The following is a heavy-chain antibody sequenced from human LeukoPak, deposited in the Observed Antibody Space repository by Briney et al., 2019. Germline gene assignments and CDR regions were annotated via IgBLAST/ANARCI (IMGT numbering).Heavy chain of an antibody. V-gene: IGHV3-7*05. CDR3: AKRSTCYDY. CDR2: IKQDGSEK. J-gene: IGHJ4*02. D-gene: IGHD1-1*01. CDR1: GSTFSAYT. Sequence: GGSLRLSCAASGSTFSAYTMTWVRQAPGKGLEWVANIKQDGSEKYYVDSVKGRFTISRDNAKNSLYLQMNSLGAEDTAVYYCAKRSTCYDYWGQGTLVTVSS.